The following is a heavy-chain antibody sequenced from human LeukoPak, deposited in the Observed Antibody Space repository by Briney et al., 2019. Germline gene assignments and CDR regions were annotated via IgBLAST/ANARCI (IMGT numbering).Heavy chain of an antibody. CDR1: GFTFSSYE. Sequence: PGGSLRLSCAASGFTFSSYEMNWVRQAPGKGLEWVSYISSSGSTIYYADSVEGRFTISRDNAKNSLYLQMNSLRAEDTAVYYCARGGFDYGDYFDYWGQGTLVTVSS. CDR3: ARGGFDYGDYFDY. J-gene: IGHJ4*02. D-gene: IGHD4-17*01. V-gene: IGHV3-48*03. CDR2: ISSSGSTI.